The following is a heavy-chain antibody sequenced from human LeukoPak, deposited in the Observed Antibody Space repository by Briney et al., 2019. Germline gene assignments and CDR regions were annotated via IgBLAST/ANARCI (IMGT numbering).Heavy chain of an antibody. CDR3: VRPALRDAFDI. Sequence: HWVRQSPGKGLEYVSAISSNGGRTYYADSVKGRFTISRDNSKNTLYLQMSSLRAEDTAVYYGVRPALRDAFDIWGQGTMVTVSS. CDR2: ISSNGGRT. J-gene: IGHJ3*02. V-gene: IGHV3-64D*06. D-gene: IGHD5-12*01.